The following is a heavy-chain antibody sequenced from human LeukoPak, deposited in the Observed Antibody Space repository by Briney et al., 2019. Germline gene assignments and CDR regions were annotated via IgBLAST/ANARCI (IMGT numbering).Heavy chain of an antibody. D-gene: IGHD4-17*01. CDR3: TTLYGDLYFDY. Sequence: GGSLRLSCAASGFTFSSYAMSWVRQAPGKGLEWVSAISGSGGSTYYADSVKGRFTISRDNSKNTLLLQMNSLGAEDTAVYYCTTLYGDLYFDYWGQGTLVTVSS. J-gene: IGHJ4*02. CDR1: GFTFSSYA. V-gene: IGHV3-23*01. CDR2: ISGSGGST.